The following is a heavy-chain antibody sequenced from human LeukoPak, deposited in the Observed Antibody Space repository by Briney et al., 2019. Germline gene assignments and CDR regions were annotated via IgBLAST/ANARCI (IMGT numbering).Heavy chain of an antibody. CDR1: GYTFTNYY. CDR2: ISAYNGNT. CDR3: ARGSYYFDY. Sequence: ASVKVSCKASGYTFTNYYMHWVRQAPGQGLEWMGWISAYNGNTNYAQKLQGRVTMTTDTSTSTAYMELRSLRSDDTAVYYCARGSYYFDYWGQGTLVAVSS. J-gene: IGHJ4*02. V-gene: IGHV1-18*04.